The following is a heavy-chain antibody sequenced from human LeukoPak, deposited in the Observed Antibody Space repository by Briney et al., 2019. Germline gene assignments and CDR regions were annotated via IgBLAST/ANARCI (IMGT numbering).Heavy chain of an antibody. CDR3: AGGGVVVPAAIYY. V-gene: IGHV4-34*01. CDR1: GGSFSGYY. Sequence: SETLSLTCAVYGGSFSGYYWSWIRQPPGKGLEWIGEINHSGSTNYNPSLKSRVTISVDTSKNQFSLKLSSVTAADTAVYYCAGGGVVVPAAIYYWGQGTLVTVSS. J-gene: IGHJ4*02. D-gene: IGHD2-2*01. CDR2: INHSGST.